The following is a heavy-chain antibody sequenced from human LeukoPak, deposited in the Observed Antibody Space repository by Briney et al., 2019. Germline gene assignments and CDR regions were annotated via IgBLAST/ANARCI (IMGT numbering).Heavy chain of an antibody. Sequence: GGSLRLSCAASGFTFSDYYMSWIRQAPGKGLEWVSYISSSGSTIYYADSVKGRFTISRDNSKNTLYLQMNSLRAEDTAVYYCAKEKRGGGYFDYWGQGTLVTVSS. J-gene: IGHJ4*02. CDR1: GFTFSDYY. CDR3: AKEKRGGGYFDY. V-gene: IGHV3-11*04. D-gene: IGHD3-10*01. CDR2: ISSSGSTI.